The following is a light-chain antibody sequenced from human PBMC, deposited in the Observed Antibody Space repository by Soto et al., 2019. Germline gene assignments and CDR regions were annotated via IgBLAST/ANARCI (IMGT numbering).Light chain of an antibody. Sequence: EIVLTQSPGTLSLSPGERATLSCRASQSVTSSYLAWFQQKPGQAPRLLIYGASRRATGIPDRFSGSGSGTDFTLTISRLEPEDFAVYYCQHRSNWPPYTFGQGTKVDIK. J-gene: IGKJ2*01. CDR1: QSVTSSY. CDR3: QHRSNWPPYT. V-gene: IGKV3D-20*02. CDR2: GAS.